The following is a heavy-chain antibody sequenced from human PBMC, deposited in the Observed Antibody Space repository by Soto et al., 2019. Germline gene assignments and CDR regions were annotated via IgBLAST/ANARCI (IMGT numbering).Heavy chain of an antibody. CDR1: GFTFTSSA. J-gene: IGHJ6*03. CDR2: IVVGSGNT. Sequence: ASVNVSCKASGFTFTSSAMQWVRQARGQRLEWIGWIVVGSGNTNYAQKFQERVTITRDMSTSTAYMELSSLRSEDTAVYYCAAGRITMVRGGPYYYYMDVWGKGTTVTVSS. CDR3: AAGRITMVRGGPYYYYMDV. D-gene: IGHD3-10*01. V-gene: IGHV1-58*02.